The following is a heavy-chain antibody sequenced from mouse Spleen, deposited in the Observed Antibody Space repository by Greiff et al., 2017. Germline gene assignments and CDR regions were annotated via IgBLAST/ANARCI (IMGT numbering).Heavy chain of an antibody. CDR3: ARHEGPTIGTTCAMDY. CDR2: FYPGSGSI. CDR1: GYTFTEYT. V-gene: IGHV1-62-2*01. J-gene: IGHJ4*01. Sequence: VHLVESGAELVKPGASVKLSCKASGYTFTEYTIHWVKQRSGQGLEWIGWFYPGSGSIKYNEKFKDKATLTADKSSSTVYMELSRLTSEDSAVYFCARHEGPTIGTTCAMDYWGQGTSVTVSS. D-gene: IGHD2-14*01.